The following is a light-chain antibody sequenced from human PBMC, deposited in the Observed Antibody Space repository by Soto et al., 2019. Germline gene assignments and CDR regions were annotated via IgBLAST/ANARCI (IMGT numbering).Light chain of an antibody. Sequence: DIQMTQSPATLSASVGDRVTITCRASQSVSSWLAWYQQKPGNAPKLLIKDASTLMGGVPSRFGGSGSGTEYTLTISSLQTGDVATYFSQKYKGSLYYFAQATKVDSK. J-gene: IGKJ2*01. CDR3: QKYKGSLYY. CDR1: QSVSSW. V-gene: IGKV1-5*01. CDR2: DAS.